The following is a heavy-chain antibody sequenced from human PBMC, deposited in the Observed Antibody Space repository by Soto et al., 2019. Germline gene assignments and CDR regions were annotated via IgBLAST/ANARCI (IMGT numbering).Heavy chain of an antibody. CDR2: IIPLFGGG. V-gene: IGHV1-69*18. J-gene: IGHJ4*02. Sequence: QVQLEQSGAEVQKPGSSVKVSCRATGGTFSSHNIHWVRQAPGQGLEWMGSIIPLFGGGNFAPRFQGRLTITADESKNTAFLELSRMTSVDTSVYLCARGDSWQQQPYDPLDYWGQGTLVTVSS. D-gene: IGHD1-1*01. CDR1: GGTFSSHN. CDR3: ARGDSWQQQPYDPLDY.